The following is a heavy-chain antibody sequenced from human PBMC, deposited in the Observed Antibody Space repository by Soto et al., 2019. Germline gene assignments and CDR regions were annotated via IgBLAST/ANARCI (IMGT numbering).Heavy chain of an antibody. D-gene: IGHD2-15*01. CDR2: ISWNSDSI. J-gene: IGHJ6*03. CDR3: AKDIYDSLGNCRGGSCQEEEGNYMDV. Sequence: EVQLVESGGGLVQPGRSLRLSCEASGSPFDDYAMHWVRQAPGKGLEWVSGISWNSDSIGYADSVKGRFTISRDNAENSLYLQMNSLRAEDTALYYCAKDIYDSLGNCRGGSCQEEEGNYMDVLGKGTTVTVSS. CDR1: GSPFDDYA. V-gene: IGHV3-9*01.